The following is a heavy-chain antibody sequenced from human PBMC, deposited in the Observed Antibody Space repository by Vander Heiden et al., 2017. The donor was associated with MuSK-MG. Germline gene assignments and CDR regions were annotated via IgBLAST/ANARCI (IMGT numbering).Heavy chain of an antibody. J-gene: IGHJ4*01. D-gene: IGHD1-26*01. CDR3: ASEVGATFDY. CDR2: ISYDGSNK. V-gene: IGHV3-30*04. Sequence: PTPGKGLEWVAVISYDGSNKYDADSVKGRFTISRDNSKNTLYLQMNSLRAEDTAVYYCASEVGATFDYWGHGTMITVSS.